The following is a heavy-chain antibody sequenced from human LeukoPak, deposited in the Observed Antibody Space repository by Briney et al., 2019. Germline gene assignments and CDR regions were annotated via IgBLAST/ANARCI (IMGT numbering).Heavy chain of an antibody. D-gene: IGHD2-15*01. Sequence: SETLSLTCTVSGGSISSYYWSWIRQPAGKGLEWIGGIYTSGSTNYNPSLKSRVTMSVDTSKDQFSLKLSSVTAADTAVYYCARECSGGSCYPYYFDYWGQGTLVTVSS. CDR1: GGSISSYY. CDR3: ARECSGGSCYPYYFDY. CDR2: IYTSGST. J-gene: IGHJ4*02. V-gene: IGHV4-4*07.